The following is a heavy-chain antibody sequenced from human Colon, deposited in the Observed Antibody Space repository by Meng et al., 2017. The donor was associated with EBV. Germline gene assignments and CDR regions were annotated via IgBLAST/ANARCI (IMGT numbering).Heavy chain of an antibody. Sequence: VRLVQAGAELKKPGASVKVSCKASGYTFTSYAMNWVRQAPGKGLEWMGWISAYNGNTNYAQKLQGRVTMTTDTSTSTAYMELRSLRSDDTAVYYCARNRPRGVATGANWFDPWGQGTLVTVSS. D-gene: IGHD5-12*01. CDR1: GYTFTSYA. V-gene: IGHV1-18*01. J-gene: IGHJ5*02. CDR2: ISAYNGNT. CDR3: ARNRPRGVATGANWFDP.